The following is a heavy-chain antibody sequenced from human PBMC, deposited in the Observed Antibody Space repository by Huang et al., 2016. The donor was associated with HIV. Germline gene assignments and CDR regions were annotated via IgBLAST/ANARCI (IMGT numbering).Heavy chain of an antibody. CDR1: GYNFNTYW. Sequence: DVQLVQSGAEVKKPGESLKISCKGSGYNFNTYWIAWVRQMPGRGLEWMGMIYPGDSDVRDNPSFQGQVTLSGDKSISTAFLQWSSLKASDTAMYYCARHERYCTGDTCSLLYWGQGTPVTVSS. CDR3: ARHERYCTGDTCSLLY. D-gene: IGHD2-8*02. J-gene: IGHJ4*02. CDR2: IYPGDSDV. V-gene: IGHV5-51*01.